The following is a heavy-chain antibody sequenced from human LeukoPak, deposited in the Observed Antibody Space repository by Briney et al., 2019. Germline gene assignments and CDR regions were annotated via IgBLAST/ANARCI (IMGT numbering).Heavy chain of an antibody. V-gene: IGHV3-30*18. CDR2: ISYDGSDK. Sequence: GGSLRLSCAASGFTFSCCDMHWVRQAPGKGLEWMALISYDGSDKYYADSVKGRFTISRDNSKNTLFLQMNSLRTEDTAVYYCAKGYDSVSSWGQGTLVTVSS. J-gene: IGHJ1*01. CDR3: AKGYDSVSS. CDR1: GFTFSCCD. D-gene: IGHD3-22*01.